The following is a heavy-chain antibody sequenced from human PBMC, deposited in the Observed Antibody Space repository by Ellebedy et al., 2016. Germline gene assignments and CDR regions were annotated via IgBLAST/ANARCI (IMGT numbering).Heavy chain of an antibody. J-gene: IGHJ6*02. CDR2: MNPNSGNT. D-gene: IGHD4-17*01. Sequence: ASVKVSXKASGYTFTSYDINWVRQATGQGLEWMGWMNPNSGNTGYAQKFQGRVTMTRNTSISTAYMELSSLRSEDTAVYYCARRGSGDYAYYYYYGMDVWGQGTTVTVSS. V-gene: IGHV1-8*01. CDR1: GYTFTSYD. CDR3: ARRGSGDYAYYYYYGMDV.